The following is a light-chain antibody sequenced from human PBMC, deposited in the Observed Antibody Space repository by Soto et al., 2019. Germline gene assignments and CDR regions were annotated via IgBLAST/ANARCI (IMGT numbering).Light chain of an antibody. CDR1: QSVLSTSNNRNY. J-gene: IGKJ1*01. CDR2: WAS. Sequence: DIVMTQSPDSLAVSLGERATINCKSSQSVLSTSNNRNYLAWYQHKPGQPPKLLVSWASTRESGVPDRFSGSGSGTDFTLTNSSLQAEDAAVYYCQQNYTTPHTFGQGTKVEIK. V-gene: IGKV4-1*01. CDR3: QQNYTTPHT.